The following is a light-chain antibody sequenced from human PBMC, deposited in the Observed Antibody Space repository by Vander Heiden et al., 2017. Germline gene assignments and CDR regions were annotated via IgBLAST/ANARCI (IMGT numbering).Light chain of an antibody. V-gene: IGKV3-11*01. CDR3: QQRSNWPPEGT. J-gene: IGKJ1*01. CDR2: DAS. CDR1: QSVSSY. Sequence: EVVLTQPPAPLSLSPGERATLSCRASQSVSSYLAWYQQKPGQAPRLLIYDASNRATGIPARFSGSGSGTDFTLTISSLEPEDFAVYYCQQRSNWPPEGTFGQGTKVEIK.